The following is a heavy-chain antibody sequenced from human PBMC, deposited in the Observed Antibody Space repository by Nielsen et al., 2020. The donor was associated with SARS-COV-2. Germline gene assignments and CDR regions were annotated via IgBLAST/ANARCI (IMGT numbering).Heavy chain of an antibody. D-gene: IGHD6-13*01. J-gene: IGHJ4*02. CDR2: IKQDGTEK. CDR3: ARVGGSSWYFDN. CDR1: GGSISSYY. V-gene: IGHV3-7*03. Sequence: ETLSLTCTVSGGSISSYYWSWIRQPPGKGLEWVANIKQDGTEKYYVDSVKGRFTISRDNAKNSMYLQMNSLRVEDTAVYYCARVGGSSWYFDNWGQGTLVTVSS.